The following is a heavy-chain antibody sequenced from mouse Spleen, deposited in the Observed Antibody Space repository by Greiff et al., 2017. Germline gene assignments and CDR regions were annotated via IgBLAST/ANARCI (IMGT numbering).Heavy chain of an antibody. CDR1: GFTFTSYW. J-gene: IGHJ4*01. CDR3: ARGDGYYDAMDY. V-gene: IGHV1-59*01. D-gene: IGHD2-3*01. Sequence: QVQLQQPGAELVRPGTSVKLSCTASGFTFTSYWMHWVKQRPGQGLEWIGVIDPSDSYTNYNQKFKGKATLTVDTSSSTAYMQLSSLTSEDSAVYYCARGDGYYDAMDYWGQGTSVTVSS. CDR2: IDPSDSYT.